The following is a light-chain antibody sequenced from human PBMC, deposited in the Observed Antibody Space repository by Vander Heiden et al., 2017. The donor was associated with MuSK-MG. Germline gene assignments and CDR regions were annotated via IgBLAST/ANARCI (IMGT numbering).Light chain of an antibody. J-gene: IGLJ2*01. CDR1: SSNIGNNY. V-gene: IGLV1-51*02. CDR3: GTWDSSLSAVV. Sequence: QSVLTHPPSVSAAPGQTVTISCPGSSSNIGNNYVSWYQQLPGTTPKLLIYESNQRPSGIPDRFSGSKSGASATLGITGLQTGDEADYYCGTWDSSLSAVVFGGGTKLTVL. CDR2: ESN.